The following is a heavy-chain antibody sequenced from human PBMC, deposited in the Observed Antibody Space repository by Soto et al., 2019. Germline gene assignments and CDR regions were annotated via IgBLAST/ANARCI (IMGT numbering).Heavy chain of an antibody. V-gene: IGHV4-59*01. D-gene: IGHD3-22*01. Sequence: ASETLSLTCTVSGGSISSYYWSWIRQPPGKGLEWIGYIYYSGSTNYNPSLKSRVTISVDTSKNQFSLKLSSVTAADTAVYYCARGHSTPYYYDSSGYYVGWFDPWGQGTLVTVSS. J-gene: IGHJ5*02. CDR2: IYYSGST. CDR1: GGSISSYY. CDR3: ARGHSTPYYYDSSGYYVGWFDP.